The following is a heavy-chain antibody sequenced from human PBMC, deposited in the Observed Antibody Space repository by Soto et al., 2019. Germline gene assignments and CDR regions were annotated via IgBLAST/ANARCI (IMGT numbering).Heavy chain of an antibody. CDR1: GCSISSGDYY. Sequence: PSETLSLTCTVSGCSISSGDYYWSWIRQPPGKGLEWIGYIYYSGSTYYNPSLKSRVTISVDTSKNKFSLKLSSATAADTAVYYCASDSPYYDFWSGSRLDVWGQGTTVTVSS. V-gene: IGHV4-30-4*01. D-gene: IGHD3-3*01. CDR2: IYYSGST. CDR3: ASDSPYYDFWSGSRLDV. J-gene: IGHJ6*02.